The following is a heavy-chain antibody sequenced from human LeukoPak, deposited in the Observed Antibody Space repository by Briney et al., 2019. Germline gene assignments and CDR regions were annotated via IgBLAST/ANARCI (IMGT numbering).Heavy chain of an antibody. CDR2: ISGSGGST. D-gene: IGHD3-3*01. Sequence: GGSLRLSCAASGFTFSSYAMSWIRQAPGKGLEWVSAISGSGGSTYYADSVKGRFTISRDNSKNTLYLQMNSLRAEDTAVYYCAKDRGFWSGYLDYWGQGTLVTVSS. J-gene: IGHJ4*02. V-gene: IGHV3-23*01. CDR1: GFTFSSYA. CDR3: AKDRGFWSGYLDY.